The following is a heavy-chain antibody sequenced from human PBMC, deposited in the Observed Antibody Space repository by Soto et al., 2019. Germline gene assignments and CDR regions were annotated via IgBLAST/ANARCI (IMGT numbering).Heavy chain of an antibody. CDR2: INPSGGSA. D-gene: IGHD3-10*01. J-gene: IGHJ5*02. CDR3: AREVKLDWFDP. V-gene: IGHV1-46*03. Sequence: ASVKVSCKASGSGYTFTSYYMHWVRQAPGQGLEWMGIINPSGGSASYAQKFQGRVTMTRDTSTSTVYMELSSLRSEDTAVYYCAREVKLDWFDPWGQGTLVTVSS. CDR1: GSGYTFTSYY.